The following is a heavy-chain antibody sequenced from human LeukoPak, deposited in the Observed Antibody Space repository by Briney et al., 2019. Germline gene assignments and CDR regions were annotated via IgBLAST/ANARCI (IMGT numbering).Heavy chain of an antibody. CDR3: AKDLLRYFDWLLYDY. Sequence: GRSLRLSCAASGFTFTSYAMSWVRQAPGKGLEWVSAISGSGGSTYYADSVKGRFTISRDNSKNTLYLQMNSLRAEDTAVYYCAKDLLRYFDWLLYDYWGQGTLVTVSS. D-gene: IGHD3-9*01. CDR1: GFTFTSYA. CDR2: ISGSGGST. V-gene: IGHV3-23*01. J-gene: IGHJ4*02.